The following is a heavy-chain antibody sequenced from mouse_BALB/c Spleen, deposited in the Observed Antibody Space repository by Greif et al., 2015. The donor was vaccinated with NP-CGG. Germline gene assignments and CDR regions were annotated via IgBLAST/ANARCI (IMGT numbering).Heavy chain of an antibody. CDR3: ARGSLYYYAMDY. CDR2: IYPGNVNT. CDR1: GYTFTSYY. J-gene: IGHJ4*01. Sequence: QVQLQQSGPELVKPGASVRISCKASGYTFTSYYIHWVKQRPGQGLEWIGWIYPGNVNTKYNEKFKVKATLTADKSSSTAYMQLSSLTSEDSAVYFCARGSLYYYAMDYWGQGTSVTVSS. V-gene: IGHV1S56*01. D-gene: IGHD6-1*01.